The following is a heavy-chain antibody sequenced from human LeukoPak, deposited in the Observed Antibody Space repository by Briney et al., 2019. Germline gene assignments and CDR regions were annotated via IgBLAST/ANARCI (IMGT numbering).Heavy chain of an antibody. CDR3: ARDRSADCSLDY. J-gene: IGHJ4*02. CDR2: INPNSAAT. D-gene: IGHD2-21*02. Sequence: ASVKVSCKASGYTFTDYYMHWVRQAPGQGIEWMGWINPNSAATNYAQKFQGRVAMTRDTSISTAYMELSILRSYDTAVYYCARDRSADCSLDYWGQGTLVTVSS. V-gene: IGHV1-2*02. CDR1: GYTFTDYY.